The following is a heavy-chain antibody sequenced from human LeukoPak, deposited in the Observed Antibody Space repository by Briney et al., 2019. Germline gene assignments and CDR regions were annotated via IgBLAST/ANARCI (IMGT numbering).Heavy chain of an antibody. Sequence: SETLSLTCTVSGGSISSYYWSWIRQPPGKGLEWIGYIYYSGSTNYNPSLKSRLTISVDTSKNQFSLKLSSVTAADTAVYYCARGDTIFGVVFDYWGQGTLVTVSS. V-gene: IGHV4-59*08. CDR3: ARGDTIFGVVFDY. J-gene: IGHJ4*02. CDR1: GGSISSYY. D-gene: IGHD3-3*01. CDR2: IYYSGST.